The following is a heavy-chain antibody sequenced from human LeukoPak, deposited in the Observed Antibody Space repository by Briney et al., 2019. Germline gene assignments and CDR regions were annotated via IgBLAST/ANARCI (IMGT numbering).Heavy chain of an antibody. CDR2: IYYSGST. V-gene: IGHV4-59*01. J-gene: IGHJ5*02. CDR3: AREESPPWFAP. Sequence: SETLSLTCAVYGGSFSGYYWSWIRQPPGKGLEWIGYIYYSGSTNYNPSLKSRVTISVDTSKNQFSLKLSSVTAADTAVYYCAREESPPWFAPWGQEPLVTVSS. D-gene: IGHD2/OR15-2a*01. CDR1: GGSFSGYY.